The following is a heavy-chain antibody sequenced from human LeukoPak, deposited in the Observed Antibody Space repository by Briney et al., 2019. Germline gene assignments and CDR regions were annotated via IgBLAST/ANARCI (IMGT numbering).Heavy chain of an antibody. CDR1: GGSISGGGYS. CDR2: IYHSGST. J-gene: IGHJ4*02. V-gene: IGHV4-30-2*01. Sequence: PSETLSLTCTVSGGSISGGGYSWSWIRQPPGKGLEWIGYIYHSGSTYYNPSLKSRVTISVDRSKNQFSLKLSSVTAADTAVYYCARGRRELKYAPDYWGQGTLVTVSS. CDR3: ARGRRELKYAPDY. D-gene: IGHD2-2*01.